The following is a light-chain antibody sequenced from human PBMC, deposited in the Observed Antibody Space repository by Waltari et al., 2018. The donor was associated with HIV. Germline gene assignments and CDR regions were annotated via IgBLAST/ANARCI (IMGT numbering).Light chain of an antibody. CDR1: DIGRQR. V-gene: IGLV3-21*01. CDR2: YDN. J-gene: IGLJ3*02. CDR3: QVWESETDHWV. Sequence: YVLTQPPSVSEAPGKTARITRGGNDIGRQRVHWYQQKPGQAPVQVIYYDNDRPSGIPGRFSGSNSGNTATLTISRVEAGDEADYFCQVWESETDHWVFGGGTKLTVL.